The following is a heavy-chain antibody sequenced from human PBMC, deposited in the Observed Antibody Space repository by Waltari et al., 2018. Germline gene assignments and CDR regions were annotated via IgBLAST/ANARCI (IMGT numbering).Heavy chain of an antibody. J-gene: IGHJ5*02. CDR1: GGSISSYY. CDR3: ARVESITIFGVVMVNWFDP. CDR2: IYYSGST. D-gene: IGHD3-3*01. Sequence: QVQLQESGPGLVKPSETLSLTCTVSGGSISSYYWSWIRQPPGKGLEWIGYIYYSGSTNYNPSLKSRVTISVDTSKNQFSLKLSSVTAADTAVYYCARVESITIFGVVMVNWFDPWGQGTLVTVSS. V-gene: IGHV4-59*01.